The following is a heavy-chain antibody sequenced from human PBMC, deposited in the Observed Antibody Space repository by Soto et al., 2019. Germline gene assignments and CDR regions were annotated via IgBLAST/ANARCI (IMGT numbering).Heavy chain of an antibody. CDR2: IKRDGSEK. Sequence: LSCAASGFIFSNYWMTWVRQAPGKGLEWVANIKRDGSEKDYVGSVKGRFTISRDNAKNSLYLQMNSLRAEDTAVYYCGRVCGGDCGGAFDFWGQGTMVTVSS. D-gene: IGHD2-21*02. J-gene: IGHJ3*01. V-gene: IGHV3-7*03. CDR1: GFIFSNYW. CDR3: GRVCGGDCGGAFDF.